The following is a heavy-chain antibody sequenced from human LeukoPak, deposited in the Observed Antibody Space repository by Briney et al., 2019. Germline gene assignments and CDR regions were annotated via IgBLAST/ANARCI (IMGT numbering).Heavy chain of an antibody. CDR2: IYYSGST. CDR1: GGSISSYY. Sequence: SETLSLTCTVSGGSISSYYWSWIRQPPGKGLEWIGYIYYSGSTNYNPSLKSRVTISVDTSKNQFSLELSSVTAADTAVYYCARDTLLDAFDIWGQGTLVTVSS. CDR3: ARDTLLDAFDI. V-gene: IGHV4-59*01. J-gene: IGHJ3*02.